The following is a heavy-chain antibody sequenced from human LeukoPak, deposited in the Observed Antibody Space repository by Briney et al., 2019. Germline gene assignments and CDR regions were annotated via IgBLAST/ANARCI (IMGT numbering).Heavy chain of an antibody. CDR1: GGSISGGSYY. CDR2: IYYSGST. V-gene: IGHV4-39*07. CDR3: AREAYDSSGYYSDY. Sequence: SETLSLTCTVPGGSISGGSYYWGWIRQPPGKGLEWIGSIYYSGSTYYNPSLKSRVTISVDTSKNQFSLKLSSVTAADTAVYYCAREAYDSSGYYSDYWGQGTLVTVSS. D-gene: IGHD3-22*01. J-gene: IGHJ4*02.